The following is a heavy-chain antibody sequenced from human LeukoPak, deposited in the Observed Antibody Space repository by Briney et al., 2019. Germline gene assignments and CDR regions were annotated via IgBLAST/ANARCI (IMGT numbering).Heavy chain of an antibody. CDR3: ARDCDMNRINWFDP. Sequence: PSETLSLTCAVSGGSISSSNWWSWVLQPPGRGLEWIGEIYHSGSTNYNPSLKSRVTISVDRSKNQFSLKLSSVTAADTAVYYCARDCDMNRINWFDPWGQGILVTVSS. D-gene: IGHD1/OR15-1a*01. CDR2: IYHSGST. CDR1: GGSISSSNW. V-gene: IGHV4-4*02. J-gene: IGHJ5*02.